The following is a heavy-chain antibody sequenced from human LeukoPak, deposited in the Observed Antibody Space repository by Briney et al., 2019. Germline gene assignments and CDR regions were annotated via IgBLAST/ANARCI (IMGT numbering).Heavy chain of an antibody. CDR1: GFTFSSYS. CDR3: ARSGHFTRLGELWYDY. CDR2: ISSSSSTI. V-gene: IGHV3-48*04. Sequence: GGSLRLSCAASGFTFSSYSMNWVRQAPGKGLEWVSYISSSSSTIYYADSVKGRFTISRDNAKNSLYLQMNSLRAEDTAVYYCARSGHFTRLGELWYDYWGQGTLVTVSS. J-gene: IGHJ4*02. D-gene: IGHD3-16*01.